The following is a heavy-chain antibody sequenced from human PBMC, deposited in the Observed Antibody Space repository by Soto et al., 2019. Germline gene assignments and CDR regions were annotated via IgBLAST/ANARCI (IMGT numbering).Heavy chain of an antibody. CDR3: ARRGYDILTGYSKIDY. J-gene: IGHJ4*02. V-gene: IGHV4-30-4*01. CDR2: IYYSGST. CDR1: GGSISSGDYY. Sequence: PSETLSLTCTVSGGSISSGDYYWSWIRQPPGKGLEWIGYIYYSGSTYYNPSLKSRVTISVDTSKNQFSLKLSSVTAADTAVYYCARRGYDILTGYSKIDYWGQGTLVTVSS. D-gene: IGHD3-9*01.